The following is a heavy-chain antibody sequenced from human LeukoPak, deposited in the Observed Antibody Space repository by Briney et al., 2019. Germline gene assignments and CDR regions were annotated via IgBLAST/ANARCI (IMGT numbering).Heavy chain of an antibody. CDR1: GGSFSGYY. Sequence: SETLSLTCAVYGGSFSGYYWSWIRQPPGKGLEWIGYIYYSGSTNYNPSLKSRVTISVDTSKNQFSLKLSSVTAADTAVYYCARGPMLSGWYYFDYWGQGTLVTVSS. CDR2: IYYSGST. V-gene: IGHV4-59*01. CDR3: ARGPMLSGWYYFDY. D-gene: IGHD6-19*01. J-gene: IGHJ4*02.